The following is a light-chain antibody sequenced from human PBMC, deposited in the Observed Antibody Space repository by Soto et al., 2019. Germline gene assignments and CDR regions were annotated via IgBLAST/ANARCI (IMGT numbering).Light chain of an antibody. J-gene: IGLJ2*01. CDR2: EVS. CDR1: SSDVGSYNL. CDR3: CSFAGGSTSVV. V-gene: IGLV2-23*02. Sequence: QSVLTQPASVSGSPGQSITISCTGTSSDVGSYNLVSWYQQHPGKAPKLMIYEVSKRPSGVANRFSGSKSGNTASLTNSGLQADDEADYYFCSFAGGSTSVVFGGGTKVTVL.